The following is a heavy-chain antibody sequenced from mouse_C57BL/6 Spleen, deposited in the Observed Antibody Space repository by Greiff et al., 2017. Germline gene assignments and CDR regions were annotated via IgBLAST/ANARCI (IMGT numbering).Heavy chain of an antibody. J-gene: IGHJ4*01. V-gene: IGHV14-2*01. CDR2: IDPEDSET. D-gene: IGHD2-1*01. Sequence: VQLQQSGAELVKPGASVKLSCTASGFNIKDYYMHWVKQRTEQGLEWIGRIDPEDSETKYAPKFQGKATITADTSSNTAYLQLSSLTSEDTAVYYCARSNYGNYGVSYAMDYWGQGTSVTVSS. CDR3: ARSNYGNYGVSYAMDY. CDR1: GFNIKDYY.